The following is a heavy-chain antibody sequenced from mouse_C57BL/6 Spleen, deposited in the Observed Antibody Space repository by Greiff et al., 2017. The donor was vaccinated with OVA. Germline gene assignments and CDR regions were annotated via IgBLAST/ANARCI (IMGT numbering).Heavy chain of an antibody. CDR2: ISDGGSYT. CDR3: ARARLLPGYFDV. CDR1: GFTFSSYA. V-gene: IGHV5-4*01. D-gene: IGHD2-10*01. Sequence: EVQVVESGGGLVKPGGSLKLSCAASGFTFSSYAMSWVRQTPEKRLEWVATISDGGSYTYYPDNVKGRFTISRDNAKNNLYLQMSHLKSEDTAMYYCARARLLPGYFDVWGTGTTVTVSS. J-gene: IGHJ1*03.